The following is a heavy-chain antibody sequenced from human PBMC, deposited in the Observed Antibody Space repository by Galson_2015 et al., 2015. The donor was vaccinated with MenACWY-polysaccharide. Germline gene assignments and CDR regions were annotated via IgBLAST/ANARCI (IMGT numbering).Heavy chain of an antibody. D-gene: IGHD6-19*01. CDR1: GGSISSYY. CDR2: INYSGST. Sequence: LTCTVSGGSISSYYWNWIRQPPGKGLEWVGYINYSGSTNHNPSLKSRVTMSVGTSKNQFSLNLTSVTDADTAVYYCARAIAVAGQRRDFDLWGRGTLVTVSS. CDR3: ARAIAVAGQRRDFDL. V-gene: IGHV4-59*01. J-gene: IGHJ2*01.